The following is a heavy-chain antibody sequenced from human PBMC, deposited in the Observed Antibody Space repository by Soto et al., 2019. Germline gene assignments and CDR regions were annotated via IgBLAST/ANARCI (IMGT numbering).Heavy chain of an antibody. Sequence: QVQLVQSGAEVKKPGSSVKVSCKASGGTFSSYAINWVRQAPGQGLEWIGGIIPIFGTPSYAQKFQGRVTITADESTSTDYMDLSSLRSEDTAVYYCARVTSPRVVGWDLGAAGGFDYWGQGTLVTVSS. D-gene: IGHD6-13*01. V-gene: IGHV1-69*01. CDR3: ARVTSPRVVGWDLGAAGGFDY. CDR2: IIPIFGTP. J-gene: IGHJ4*02. CDR1: GGTFSSYA.